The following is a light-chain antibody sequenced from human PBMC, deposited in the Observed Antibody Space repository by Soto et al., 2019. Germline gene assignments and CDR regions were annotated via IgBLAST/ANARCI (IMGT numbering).Light chain of an antibody. J-gene: IGKJ5*01. Sequence: DIQMTQSPSTVSASVGDRVTITCRASQSISSWLAWYQQKPGKAPKLLIYKASSLETGVPSRFSGGGSGTEFTLTISSLQPDDFATYYCQQYNTYSTFGQGTRREIK. CDR2: KAS. V-gene: IGKV1-5*03. CDR3: QQYNTYST. CDR1: QSISSW.